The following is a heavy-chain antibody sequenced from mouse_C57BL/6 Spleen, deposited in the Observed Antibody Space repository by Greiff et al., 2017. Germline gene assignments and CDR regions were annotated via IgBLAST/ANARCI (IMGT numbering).Heavy chain of an antibody. CDR2: INPNSGGT. CDR1: GYTFTDYY. D-gene: IGHD2-2*01. V-gene: IGHV1-26*01. J-gene: IGHJ4*01. CDR3: ASYGDDGNYAMDY. Sequence: EVKLMESGPELVKPGASVKISCKASGYTFTDYYMNWVKQSHGKSLEWIGDINPNSGGTSYNEKFKGKATLTVDKSSSTAYMELRSLTSEDSAVYYCASYGDDGNYAMDYWGQGTSVTVSS.